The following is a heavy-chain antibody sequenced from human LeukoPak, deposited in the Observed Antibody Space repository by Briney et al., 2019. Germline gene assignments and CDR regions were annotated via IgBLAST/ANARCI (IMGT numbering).Heavy chain of an antibody. CDR3: ARFMGIVVVSADAFDI. CDR1: GFTFSSYS. Sequence: GGSLRLSCAASGFTFSSYSMNWVRQAPGKGLEWVSSISSSSSYIYYADSVKGRFTISRDNAKNSLYLQMNSLRAEDTAVYYCARFMGIVVVSADAFDIWGQGTMVTVSS. J-gene: IGHJ3*02. D-gene: IGHD3-22*01. CDR2: ISSSSSYI. V-gene: IGHV3-21*01.